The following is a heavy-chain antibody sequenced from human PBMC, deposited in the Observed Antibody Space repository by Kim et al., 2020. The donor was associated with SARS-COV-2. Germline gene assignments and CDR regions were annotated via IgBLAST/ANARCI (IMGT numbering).Heavy chain of an antibody. CDR3: ARVETINYYYSFYMDV. CDR2: ISSSDSTT. J-gene: IGHJ6*03. V-gene: IGHV3-48*03. Sequence: GGSLRLSCAVSRFTVRSFEINWVRQAPGKGLEWVAYISSSDSTTHYADSVEGRITISRDTAKKSVYLQMNSLRAEDTAVYYCARVETINYYYSFYMDVWGKGTTVTVSS. CDR1: RFTVRSFE.